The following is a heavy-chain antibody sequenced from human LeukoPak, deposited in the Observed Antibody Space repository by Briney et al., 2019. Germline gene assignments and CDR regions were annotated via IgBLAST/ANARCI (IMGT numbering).Heavy chain of an antibody. Sequence: GGSLRLSCAASGFTFSNEWMSWVRQARGKGLAWVATIKEDGSDKYYVDSVKGRFTVSRDNAKNSLYLQMNSRRAEDTAVYYCARDRDWVTDYWGQGTLVTVSS. CDR2: IKEDGSDK. D-gene: IGHD3-9*01. J-gene: IGHJ4*02. CDR3: ARDRDWVTDY. CDR1: GFTFSNEW. V-gene: IGHV3-7*05.